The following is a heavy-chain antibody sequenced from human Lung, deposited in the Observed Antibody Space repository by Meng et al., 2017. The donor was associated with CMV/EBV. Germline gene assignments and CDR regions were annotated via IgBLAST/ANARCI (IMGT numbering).Heavy chain of an antibody. CDR3: TKGRYYYAMDV. J-gene: IGHJ6*02. CDR1: GFTFDDYA. Sequence: SXKISCTASGFTFDDYAMHWVRQPPGKGLEWVPRISWNSGSIGYADSVKGRFTISRDNAKNSLYLQMNSLRAEDTALYYCTKGRYYYAMDVWGQGTTVTVSS. V-gene: IGHV3-9*01. CDR2: ISWNSGSI.